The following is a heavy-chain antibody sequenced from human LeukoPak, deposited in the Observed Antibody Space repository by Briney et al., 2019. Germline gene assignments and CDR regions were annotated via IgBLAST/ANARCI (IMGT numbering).Heavy chain of an antibody. V-gene: IGHV1-2*02. Sequence: ASVKVSCKASGYTFTGYYVHWVRQAPGQGLEWMGWMNPNSGGTNYAQKSQGRVTMTRDTSISTAYMELSRLSSDDTAVYYCAKDWGAVTTRNYFDYWGQGTLVTVSS. D-gene: IGHD4-17*01. CDR2: MNPNSGGT. CDR1: GYTFTGYY. CDR3: AKDWGAVTTRNYFDY. J-gene: IGHJ4*02.